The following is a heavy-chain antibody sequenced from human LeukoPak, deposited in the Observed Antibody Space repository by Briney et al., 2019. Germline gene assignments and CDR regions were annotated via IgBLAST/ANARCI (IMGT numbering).Heavy chain of an antibody. CDR3: AMFPYYYYYYMDV. CDR1: CGTFSSYA. Sequence: GSSVKVSCKASCGTFSSYAISWVRQAPGQGLEWMGGIIPIFGTANYAQKFQGRVTITADESTSTAYMELSSLRSEDTAVYYCAMFPYYYYYYMDVWGKGTTVTVSS. D-gene: IGHD3-10*02. V-gene: IGHV1-69*01. J-gene: IGHJ6*03. CDR2: IIPIFGTA.